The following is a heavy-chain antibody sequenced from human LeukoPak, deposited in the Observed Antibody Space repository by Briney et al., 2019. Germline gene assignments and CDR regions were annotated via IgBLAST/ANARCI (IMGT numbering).Heavy chain of an antibody. CDR3: AKDSTSQPIYSCGTIFDY. D-gene: IGHD5-18*01. Sequence: HPGGSLRLSCAASGFTFDDYAMHWVRQAPGKGLEWVSGISWNSGSIGYADSVKGRFTISRDNAKNSLYLQMNSLRAEDTALYYCAKDSTSQPIYSCGTIFDYWGQGTLVTVSS. J-gene: IGHJ4*02. CDR1: GFTFDDYA. CDR2: ISWNSGSI. V-gene: IGHV3-9*01.